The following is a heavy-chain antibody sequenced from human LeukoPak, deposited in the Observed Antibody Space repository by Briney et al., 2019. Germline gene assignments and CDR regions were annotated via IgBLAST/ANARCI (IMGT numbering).Heavy chain of an antibody. V-gene: IGHV1-18*01. CDR1: GYTFTSYG. J-gene: IGHJ4*02. D-gene: IGHD6-13*01. Sequence: ASVTVSCTASGYTFTSYGISWVRQAPGQGLEWMGWISAYNGNTNYAQKLQGRVTMTTDTSTSTAYMELRSLRSDDTAVYYCARLLLKAAAVDYWGQGTLVTVSS. CDR3: ARLLLKAAAVDY. CDR2: ISAYNGNT.